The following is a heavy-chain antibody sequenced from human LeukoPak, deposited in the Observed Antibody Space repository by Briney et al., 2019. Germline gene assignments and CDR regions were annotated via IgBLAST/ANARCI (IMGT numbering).Heavy chain of an antibody. CDR1: GYTFTSYG. D-gene: IGHD4-17*01. CDR3: ARDSGDYGVNWFDP. V-gene: IGHV1-18*01. J-gene: IGHJ5*02. CDR2: ISAYNGNT. Sequence: ASVKVSCKASGYTFTSYGISWVRQAPGQGLEWMGWISAYNGNTNYAQKLQGRVTITRDTSASTAYMELSSLRSEDTAVYYCARDSGDYGVNWFDPWGQGTLVTVSS.